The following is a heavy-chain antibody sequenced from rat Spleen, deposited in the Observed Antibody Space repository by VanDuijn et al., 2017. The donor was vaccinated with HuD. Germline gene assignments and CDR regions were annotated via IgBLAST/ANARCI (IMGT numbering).Heavy chain of an antibody. J-gene: IGHJ2*01. CDR3: ARPPTGVDY. CDR2: ISYDGSST. CDR1: GFTFSDYN. D-gene: IGHD3-4*01. V-gene: IGHV5-7*01. Sequence: EVQLVESGGGLVQPGRSLKLSCAASGFTFSDYNMAWVRQAPKKGLEWVTTISYDGSSTYYRDSVKGRFTISRDNAKSTLYLQMDSLRSEDTATYYCARPPTGVDYWGQGVMVPVSS.